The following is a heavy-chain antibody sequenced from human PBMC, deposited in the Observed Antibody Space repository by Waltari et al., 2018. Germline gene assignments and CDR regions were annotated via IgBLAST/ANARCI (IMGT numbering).Heavy chain of an antibody. CDR3: GRREGSVTMVRGVDQ. CDR2: IKNEGGGT. Sequence: EVQLVETGGGLVQPGGYLRLSCEGSGFPCRSSGMHWVCQAPGKGGVWVSRIKNEGGGTGYADSVNGRFSIAGDNAKNTLQLQLNRLRAADTALYYCGRREGSVTMVRGVDQWGQGTLATVSS. CDR1: GFPCRSSG. V-gene: IGHV3-74*01. D-gene: IGHD3-10*01. J-gene: IGHJ4*02.